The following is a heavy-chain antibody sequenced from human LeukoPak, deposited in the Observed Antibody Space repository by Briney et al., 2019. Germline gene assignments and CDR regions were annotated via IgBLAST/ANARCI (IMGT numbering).Heavy chain of an antibody. CDR1: GFTLSSYS. CDR2: ISSSSSYI. D-gene: IGHD3-22*01. Sequence: GGSLRLSCAASGFTLSSYSMNWVRQAPGKGLEWVSSISSSSSYIYYADSVKGRFTISRDNAKNSLYLQMNSLRAEDTAVYYCAREGYDSSRRPHDAFDIWGQGTMVPVSS. V-gene: IGHV3-21*01. J-gene: IGHJ3*02. CDR3: AREGYDSSRRPHDAFDI.